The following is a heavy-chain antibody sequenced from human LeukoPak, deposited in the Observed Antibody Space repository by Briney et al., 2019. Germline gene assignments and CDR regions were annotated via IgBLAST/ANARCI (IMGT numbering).Heavy chain of an antibody. D-gene: IGHD3-22*01. CDR3: ARGSPTYYYDSSGYYYFDY. CDR1: GGTFTSYA. V-gene: IGHV1-69*13. J-gene: IGHJ4*02. CDR2: IIPIFGTA. Sequence: SVKVSCKASGGTFTSYAISWVRQAPGQGLEWMGGIIPIFGTANYAQKFQGRVTITADESTSTAYMELSSLRSEDTAVYYCARGSPTYYYDSSGYYYFDYWGQGTLVTVSS.